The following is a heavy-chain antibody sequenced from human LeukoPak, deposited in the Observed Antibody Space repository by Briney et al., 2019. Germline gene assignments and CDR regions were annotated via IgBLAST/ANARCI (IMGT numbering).Heavy chain of an antibody. CDR2: LGDRGDT. CDR3: AKQQPGERYYFDY. J-gene: IGHJ4*02. V-gene: IGHV3-23*01. Sequence: GGSLRLSCEASGFTFSSSAMGGVRQAPGKGLEWVSTLGDRGDTYYADSVKGRFTISRDSSKNTLYLRMNSLRAEDTAVYFCAKQQPGERYYFDYWGQGTLVTVSS. D-gene: IGHD3-16*01. CDR1: GFTFSSSA.